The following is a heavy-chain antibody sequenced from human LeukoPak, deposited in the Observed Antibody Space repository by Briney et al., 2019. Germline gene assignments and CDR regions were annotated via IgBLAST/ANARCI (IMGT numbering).Heavy chain of an antibody. CDR2: INSDVSST. V-gene: IGHV3-74*01. CDR3: ATGVGHAFGL. CDR1: TFTFSSYW. J-gene: IGHJ3*01. Sequence: GALRLSSAASTFTFSSYWRYWHPQVPGNGLVWGSRINSDVSSTSDEDSVKGRVTISTYNATNTLYLQMNSLRAEHTAVYYCATGVGHAFGLWGQGKMVTVSS. D-gene: IGHD1-26*01.